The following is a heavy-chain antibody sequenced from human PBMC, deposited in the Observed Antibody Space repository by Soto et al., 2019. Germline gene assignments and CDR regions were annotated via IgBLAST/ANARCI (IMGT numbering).Heavy chain of an antibody. CDR1: GGSISNAAYS. CDR3: ARGSFSSSSSWFDP. Sequence: PSETLSFTCTVSGGSISNAAYSWIWIRQPPGKGLEWIGYIYPSGRTYYNPSLHSRVSIAVDTTEDQFSLKLTSVTAADTSVYYCARGSFSSSSSWFDPWGRGTLVTVSS. D-gene: IGHD6-6*01. V-gene: IGHV4-30-2*05. J-gene: IGHJ5*02. CDR2: IYPSGRT.